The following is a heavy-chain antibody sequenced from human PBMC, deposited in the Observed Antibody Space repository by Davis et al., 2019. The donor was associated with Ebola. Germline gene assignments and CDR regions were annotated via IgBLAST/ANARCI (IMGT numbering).Heavy chain of an antibody. Sequence: SETLSLTCIVSGGSMDSYYWSWIRQPAGRGLEWIGRVYGGGSTNYNPSLESRVTISLDTSNNQFSPRLHSVTAADTAIYFCARDRRDSRAYGFWGQGTLVTVSS. V-gene: IGHV4-4*07. CDR3: ARDRRDSRAYGF. CDR2: VYGGGST. J-gene: IGHJ4*02. D-gene: IGHD3-22*01. CDR1: GGSMDSYY.